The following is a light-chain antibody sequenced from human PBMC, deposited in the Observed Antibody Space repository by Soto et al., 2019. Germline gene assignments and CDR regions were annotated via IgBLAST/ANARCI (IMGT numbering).Light chain of an antibody. CDR3: QQSYCTPIT. CDR2: AAS. J-gene: IGKJ5*01. CDR1: QSISSY. V-gene: IGKV1-39*01. Sequence: DLQMTQSPSSLSASVGARVTITCRASQSISSYLNWYQQKPGKAPKLLIYAASSLQSGVPSRFSVSGSGTDFTLTISSLQPEDFATYYCQQSYCTPITFGQGTRLEIK.